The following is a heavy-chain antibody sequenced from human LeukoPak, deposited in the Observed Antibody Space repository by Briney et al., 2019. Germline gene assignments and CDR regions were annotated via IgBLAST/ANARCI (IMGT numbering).Heavy chain of an antibody. D-gene: IGHD3-22*01. CDR2: ITWDGRSA. CDR1: GFTFDDYG. CDR3: ASSPDTSGYPIGH. J-gene: IGHJ4*02. V-gene: IGHV3-43D*03. Sequence: GGSLRLSCAASGFTFDDYGMHWVRQAPGKGLEWLSLITWDGRSAYYADSVKGRFTISRDNAKNSLYLQMSSLRAEDTAVYHCASSPDTSGYPIGHWGQGTLVAVSS.